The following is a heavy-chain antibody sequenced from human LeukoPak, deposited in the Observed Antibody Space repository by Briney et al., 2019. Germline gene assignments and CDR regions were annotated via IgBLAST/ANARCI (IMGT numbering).Heavy chain of an antibody. J-gene: IGHJ4*02. CDR3: AKASPYDYVWGSYRTSVFDY. CDR1: GFAFDEYA. D-gene: IGHD3-16*02. Sequence: GGSLRLSCAASGFAFDEYAMHWVRQAPGKGLEWVSGISWNSGNIGYADSVKGRFTISRDNAKNSLYLQMNSLRAEDTALYYCAKASPYDYVWGSYRTSVFDYWGQGTLVTVSS. CDR2: ISWNSGNI. V-gene: IGHV3-9*01.